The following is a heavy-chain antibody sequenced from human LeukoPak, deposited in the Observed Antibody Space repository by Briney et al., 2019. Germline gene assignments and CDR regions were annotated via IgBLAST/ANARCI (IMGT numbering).Heavy chain of an antibody. CDR1: GYSFTTYW. Sequence: GESLKISCQGSGYSFTTYWISWVRQMPGKGLECMGIIYPGDSDTRYSPSFQGQVTISAYKSINTAYLQWSSLKASDTAMYYCARLGTYWSNYYFEYWGQGTLVTVSS. V-gene: IGHV5-51*01. D-gene: IGHD3-10*01. CDR3: ARLGTYWSNYYFEY. J-gene: IGHJ4*02. CDR2: IYPGDSDT.